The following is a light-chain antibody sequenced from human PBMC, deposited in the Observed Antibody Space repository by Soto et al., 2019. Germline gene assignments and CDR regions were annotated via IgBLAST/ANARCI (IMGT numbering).Light chain of an antibody. CDR3: GSYTITSTLMI. CDR2: DVT. J-gene: IGLJ2*01. V-gene: IGLV2-14*03. CDR1: PSDIGAYNY. Sequence: QSALTQPASVSGSPGQSITISCSGTPSDIGAYNYVSWYQHLPGKAPEVIIYDVTNRPSGVSSRFSGSKSGTTASLTISGLQAEDEANHYCGSYTITSTLMIFGGGTKLTVL.